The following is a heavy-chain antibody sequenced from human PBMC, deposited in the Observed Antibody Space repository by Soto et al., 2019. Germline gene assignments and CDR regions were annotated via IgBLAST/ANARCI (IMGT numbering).Heavy chain of an antibody. CDR3: ARIEVERRSSPRDAFDI. J-gene: IGHJ3*02. CDR1: GGTFSSYA. CDR2: SIPIFGTA. D-gene: IGHD1-1*01. V-gene: IGHV1-69*01. Sequence: QVQLVQSGAEVKKPGSSVKVSCKASGGTFSSYAISWVRQAPGQGLEWMGGSIPIFGTANYAQKFQGRVTITADESTSTAYMELSSLRSEDTAVYYCARIEVERRSSPRDAFDIWGQGTMVTVSS.